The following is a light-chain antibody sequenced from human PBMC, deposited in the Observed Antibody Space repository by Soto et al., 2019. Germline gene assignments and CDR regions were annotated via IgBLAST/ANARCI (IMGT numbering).Light chain of an antibody. CDR3: QHYNNWQKT. CDR2: GAS. Sequence: EIVMTHSPATLSVSPGERATLSCRASQSVSSNLAWYQQKPGQAPRLLIYGASTRATGIPARFSGSGSGTGLTLRISSLQSEDFAVYYCQHYNNWQKTVGQGTKVDIK. J-gene: IGKJ1*01. V-gene: IGKV3-15*01. CDR1: QSVSSN.